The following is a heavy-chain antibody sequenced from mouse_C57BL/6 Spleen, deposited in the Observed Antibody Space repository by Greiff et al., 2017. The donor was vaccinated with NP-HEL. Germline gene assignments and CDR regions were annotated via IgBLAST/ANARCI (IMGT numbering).Heavy chain of an antibody. CDR1: GYTFTSYR. D-gene: IGHD2-3*01. CDR2: IYPGSGST. J-gene: IGHJ4*01. CDR3: ARLIYDGYYLYYYAMDY. Sequence: QVHVKQPGAELVKPGASVKMSCKASGYTFTSYRITWVKQRPGQGLEWIGDIYPGSGSTNYNEKFKSKATLTVDTSSSTAYMQLSSLTSEDSAVYYGARLIYDGYYLYYYAMDYWGQGTSVTVSS. V-gene: IGHV1-55*01.